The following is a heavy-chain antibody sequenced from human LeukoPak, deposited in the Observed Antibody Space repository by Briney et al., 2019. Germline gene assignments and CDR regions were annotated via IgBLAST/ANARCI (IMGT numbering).Heavy chain of an antibody. Sequence: PSETLSLTCAVYGGSFSGYYWSWIRQPPGKGLEWIGEIIHSGSTNYNPSLKSRVTISVDTSKNQFSLKLSSVTAADTAVYYCARSPGIAVAGTGDWFDPWGQGTLVTVSS. D-gene: IGHD6-19*01. CDR1: GGSFSGYY. J-gene: IGHJ5*02. V-gene: IGHV4-34*12. CDR2: IIHSGST. CDR3: ARSPGIAVAGTGDWFDP.